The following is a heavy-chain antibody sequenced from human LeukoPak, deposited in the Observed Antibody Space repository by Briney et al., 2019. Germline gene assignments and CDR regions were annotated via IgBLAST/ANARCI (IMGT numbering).Heavy chain of an antibody. V-gene: IGHV1-69*06. CDR3: ARDEGFTTGTLFNWFDP. J-gene: IGHJ5*02. CDR2: TIPIFGTA. D-gene: IGHD1-1*01. Sequence: ASVKVSCKASGGTFSSYAISWVRQAPGQGLEWVGGTIPIFGTANYAQKFQGRVTITADKSTSTAYMELSSLRSEDTAVYYCARDEGFTTGTLFNWFDPWGQGTLVTVSS. CDR1: GGTFSSYA.